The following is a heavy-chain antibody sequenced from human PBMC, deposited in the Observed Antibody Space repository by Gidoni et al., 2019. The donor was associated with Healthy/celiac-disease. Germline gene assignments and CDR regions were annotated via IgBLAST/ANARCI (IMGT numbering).Heavy chain of an antibody. CDR2: ISGSGAGT. CDR3: AKEGGCSGGYCYHDAFDI. J-gene: IGHJ3*02. V-gene: IGHV3-23*01. CDR1: RFTFRRYS. D-gene: IGHD2-15*01. Sequence: EVQLLESVGGLVQPGVSLILSCATSRFTFRRYSMSLVRQAPGKGLEWVSAISGSGAGTYYADSVKGRLTISRDNSKNTLYLQMNSLRAEDTAVYYCAKEGGCSGGYCYHDAFDIWGQGTMVTVSS.